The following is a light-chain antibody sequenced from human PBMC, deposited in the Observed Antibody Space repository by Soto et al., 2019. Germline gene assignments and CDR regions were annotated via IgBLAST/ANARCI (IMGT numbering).Light chain of an antibody. CDR2: AAS. J-gene: IGKJ2*01. Sequence: DIQMTQSPSSLSASVGDRVTITCPASQTISNDLYWYQQKPGKAPKLLIYAASTLQGGVPSRFSGSGSGTDFTLTISSLQPEDFATYYCQQSYSTPPYTFGQGTRLEIK. V-gene: IGKV1-39*01. CDR3: QQSYSTPPYT. CDR1: QTISND.